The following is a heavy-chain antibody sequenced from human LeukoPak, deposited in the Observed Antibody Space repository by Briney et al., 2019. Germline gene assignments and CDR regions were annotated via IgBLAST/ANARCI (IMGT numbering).Heavy chain of an antibody. Sequence: ASVRVSCKASGYTFGDYYMHWVRQAPGQGLEWMGWINPNSGVTNYARKFQGRVTMTRDTSISTAYMELSRVTSDDTAVYYCARQYDTVFAYWGQGTLVTVSS. CDR2: INPNSGVT. CDR1: GYTFGDYY. D-gene: IGHD3-22*01. CDR3: ARQYDTVFAY. V-gene: IGHV1-2*02. J-gene: IGHJ4*02.